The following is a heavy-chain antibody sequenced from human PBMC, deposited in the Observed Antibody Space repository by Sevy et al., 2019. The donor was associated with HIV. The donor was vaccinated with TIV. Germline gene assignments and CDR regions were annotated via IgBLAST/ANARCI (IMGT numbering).Heavy chain of an antibody. J-gene: IGHJ4*02. CDR3: ASSGYSSSWYPLEDY. CDR1: GFTFSSYA. V-gene: IGHV3-23*01. CDR2: ISGSGGST. Sequence: GGSLRLSCAASGFTFSSYAMNWVRQAPGKGLEWVSAISGSGGSTYYADSVKGRFTISRDNSKNTLYLQMNSLRAEDTAVYYCASSGYSSSWYPLEDYWGQGTLVTVSS. D-gene: IGHD6-13*01.